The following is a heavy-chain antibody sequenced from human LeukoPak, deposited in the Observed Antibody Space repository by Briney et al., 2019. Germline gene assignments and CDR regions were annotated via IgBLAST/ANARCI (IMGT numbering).Heavy chain of an antibody. CDR3: ATGSLGYCSSTSCYSYYFDY. CDR1: GYTFTSYA. D-gene: IGHD2-2*01. V-gene: IGHV7-4-1*02. Sequence: GASVTVSCTASGYTFTSYAMNWVRQAPGQGLEWMGWINTNTGNPTYAQGFTGRFVFSLDTSVSTAYLQISSLKAEDTAVYYCATGSLGYCSSTSCYSYYFDYWGQGTLVTVSS. CDR2: INTNTGNP. J-gene: IGHJ4*02.